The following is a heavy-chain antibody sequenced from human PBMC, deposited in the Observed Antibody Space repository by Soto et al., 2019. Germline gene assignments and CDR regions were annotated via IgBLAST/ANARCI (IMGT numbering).Heavy chain of an antibody. Sequence: EVQLLESGGGLVQPGESMRLSCAASGFTLSSYAMSWVRQAPGKGLQWVSVISASGISTFYADSVEGRCTISKDNSKNTIYLQINSPRAEATAVYYCAKHQLAGYHDPIEYWGQGTLVTVSS. CDR2: ISASGIST. V-gene: IGHV3-23*01. J-gene: IGHJ4*02. D-gene: IGHD2-2*01. CDR3: AKHQLAGYHDPIEY. CDR1: GFTLSSYA.